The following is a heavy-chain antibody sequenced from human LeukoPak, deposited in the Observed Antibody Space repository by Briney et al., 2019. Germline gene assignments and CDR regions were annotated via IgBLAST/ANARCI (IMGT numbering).Heavy chain of an antibody. Sequence: GGSLRLSCAASGFTFSSYNMNWVRQTPGKGLEWVSYISTSSSTIYYADSVKGRFTISRDNAKNSLYLQMNSLTAEDTAVYYCAKYSSGWYGGRYFDYWGQGTLVTVSS. CDR1: GFTFSSYN. CDR2: ISTSSSTI. CDR3: AKYSSGWYGGRYFDY. J-gene: IGHJ4*02. D-gene: IGHD6-19*01. V-gene: IGHV3-48*01.